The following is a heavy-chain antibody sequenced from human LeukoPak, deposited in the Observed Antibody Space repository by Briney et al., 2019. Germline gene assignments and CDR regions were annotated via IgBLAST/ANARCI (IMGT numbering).Heavy chain of an antibody. D-gene: IGHD6-25*01. CDR1: KFTFSLYW. Sequence: PGGSLRLSCAASKFTFSLYWMSWVRQAPGKGLEWVANINEDGSEKYYVDSVEGRFTISRDNAKNSVYLQMNSLRVEDTAVYYCARARRLDYWGQGTRVTVSS. J-gene: IGHJ4*02. V-gene: IGHV3-7*01. CDR3: ARARRLDY. CDR2: INEDGSEK.